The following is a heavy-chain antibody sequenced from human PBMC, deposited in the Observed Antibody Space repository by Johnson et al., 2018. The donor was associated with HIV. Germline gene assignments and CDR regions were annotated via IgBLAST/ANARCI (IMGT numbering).Heavy chain of an antibody. D-gene: IGHD4-17*01. V-gene: IGHV3-30*03. CDR1: RFTFNDYG. Sequence: VQLVESGGGVIRPGGSLRLSCAASRFTFNDYGMHWVRQAPGKGLEWVAVISYDGSNKYYADSVKGRFTISRDNSKNTLYLQMNSLKAEDTAVYYCARALTTDAFDIWGQGTMVTVSS. CDR3: ARALTTDAFDI. J-gene: IGHJ3*02. CDR2: ISYDGSNK.